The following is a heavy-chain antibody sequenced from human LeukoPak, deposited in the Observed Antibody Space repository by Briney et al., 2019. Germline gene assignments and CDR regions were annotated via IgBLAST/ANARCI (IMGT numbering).Heavy chain of an antibody. V-gene: IGHV1-3*03. CDR1: GYTFTSYA. CDR3: ATAEWLGELSFDY. CDR2: INAGNGNT. Sequence: ASVKVSCKASGYTFTSYAMHWVRQAPGQRLEWMGWINAGNGNTKYSQEFQGRVTITRDTSASTAYMELSSLRSEDMAVYYCATAEWLGELSFDYWGQGTLVTVSS. J-gene: IGHJ4*02. D-gene: IGHD3-10*01.